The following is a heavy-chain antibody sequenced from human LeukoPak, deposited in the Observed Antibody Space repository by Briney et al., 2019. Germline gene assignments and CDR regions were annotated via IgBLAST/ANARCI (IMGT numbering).Heavy chain of an antibody. Sequence: GGSLRLSCAASGFTFSSYWMSWVRQAPGKGLEWVSAISGSGGSTYYADSVKGRFTISRDNSKNTLYLQMNSLRAEDTAVYYCAKETYYDSSGYVLDYWGQGTLVTVSS. D-gene: IGHD3-22*01. CDR3: AKETYYDSSGYVLDY. V-gene: IGHV3-23*01. CDR2: ISGSGGST. J-gene: IGHJ4*02. CDR1: GFTFSSYW.